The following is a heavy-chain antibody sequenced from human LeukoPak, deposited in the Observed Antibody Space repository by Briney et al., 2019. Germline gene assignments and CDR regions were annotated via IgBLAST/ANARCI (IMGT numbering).Heavy chain of an antibody. CDR2: ITSSGSPM. V-gene: IGHV3-48*04. Sequence: GGSLRLSCAASGFTFSSYGMHWVRQAPGRGLEWISYITSSGSPMHYADSVKDRFTISRDNARKSLYLQMNSLRAEDTAVYYCTRVSRYSYGLDYWGQGTLVTVSS. J-gene: IGHJ4*02. D-gene: IGHD5-18*01. CDR1: GFTFSSYG. CDR3: TRVSRYSYGLDY.